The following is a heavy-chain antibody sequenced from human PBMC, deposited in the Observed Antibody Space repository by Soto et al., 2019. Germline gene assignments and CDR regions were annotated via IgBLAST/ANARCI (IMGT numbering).Heavy chain of an antibody. CDR3: GKAGGSELRYFDWPEVGV. Sequence: QVHVVESGGGVVQPGTSLRLSCTVSGFSFFNYGFAWIRQAPGKGLEWVAVVTYDSSEKYYADSVKGRFTISRDNSKNTVYLQMDSLQHNDSALYYCGKAGGSELRYFDWPEVGVWGQGTLVTVSS. D-gene: IGHD3-9*01. V-gene: IGHV3-30*18. CDR1: GFSFFNYG. J-gene: IGHJ4*02. CDR2: VTYDSSEK.